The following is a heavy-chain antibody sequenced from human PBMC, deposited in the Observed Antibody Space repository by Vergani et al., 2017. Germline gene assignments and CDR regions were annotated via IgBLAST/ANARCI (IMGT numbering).Heavy chain of an antibody. J-gene: IGHJ6*03. CDR1: GFTFSSYA. D-gene: IGHD1-1*01. Sequence: EVQLLESGGGLVQPGGSLRLSCAASGFTFSSYAMSWVRQVPGKGLEWVSGISGSGGNTYYANSVKGRFTISRDNSKNTLYLQMNSLRADDTAVYYCAKMCNWDDSYFYCMDVWGKGTTVTVSS. V-gene: IGHV3-23*01. CDR2: ISGSGGNT. CDR3: AKMCNWDDSYFYCMDV.